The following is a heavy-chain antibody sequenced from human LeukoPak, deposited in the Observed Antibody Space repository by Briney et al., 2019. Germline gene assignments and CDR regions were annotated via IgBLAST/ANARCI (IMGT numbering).Heavy chain of an antibody. CDR3: ARSEDGYNPFDY. CDR2: IYHGGST. V-gene: IGHV4-59*08. CDR1: GXSIXSYY. Sequence: EXLXLXXTXSGXSIXSYYWSWVRQPPGRGLEWIGYIYHGGSTNYNPSLKSRVTISVDTSKNQFSLKLSSVTAADTAVYYCARSEDGYNPFDYWGQGTLVTVSS. D-gene: IGHD5-24*01. J-gene: IGHJ4*02.